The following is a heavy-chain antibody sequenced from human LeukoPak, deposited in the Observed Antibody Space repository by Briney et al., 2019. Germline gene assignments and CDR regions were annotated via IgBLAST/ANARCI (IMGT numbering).Heavy chain of an antibody. J-gene: IGHJ5*02. CDR2: RSGYNDNT. D-gene: IGHD2-15*01. V-gene: IGHV1-18*03. Sequence: ASVTVSCKASVYMVNAYGISWVRQARGQGLEWMGWRSGYNDNTNYPQKFQGGVTQITVTSTTTAYMQLTGLTSDDMALYYFAWEVILIAAYCSDCNSGQFFDPWGQGKLVTVSP. CDR1: VYMVNAYG. CDR3: AWEVILIAAYCSDCNSGQFFDP.